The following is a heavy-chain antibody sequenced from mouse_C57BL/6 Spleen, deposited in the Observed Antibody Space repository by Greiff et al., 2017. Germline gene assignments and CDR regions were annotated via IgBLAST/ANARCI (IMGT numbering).Heavy chain of an antibody. V-gene: IGHV3-1*01. D-gene: IGHD3-2*02. CDR2: ISYSGST. CDR1: GYSITSDYD. Sequence: EVKLVESGPGMVKPSQSLSLTCTVTGYSITSDYDWHWIRHFPGNKLEWMGYISYSGSTNYNSSLKSRISITHDTSKNHFFLKLNSVTTEDTATYYCARGSSGYDFDYWGQGTTLTVSS. J-gene: IGHJ2*01. CDR3: ARGSSGYDFDY.